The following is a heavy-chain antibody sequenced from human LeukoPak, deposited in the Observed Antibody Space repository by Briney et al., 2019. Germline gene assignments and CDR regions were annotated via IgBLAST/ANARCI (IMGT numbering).Heavy chain of an antibody. J-gene: IGHJ6*03. D-gene: IGHD4-11*01. CDR3: ARDVGALHDYSNYPHYYYYMDV. CDR2: MNPNSGNT. CDR1: GYTFTSYD. Sequence: VASVKVSCKASGYTFTSYDINWVRQATGQGLEWMGWMNPNSGNTGYAQKFQGRVTMTRNTSISTAYMELSSLRSEDTAVYYCARDVGALHDYSNYPHYYYYMDVWGKGTTVTVSS. V-gene: IGHV1-8*01.